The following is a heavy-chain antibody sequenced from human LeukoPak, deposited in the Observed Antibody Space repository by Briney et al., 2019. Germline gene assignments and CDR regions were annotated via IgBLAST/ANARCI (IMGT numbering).Heavy chain of an antibody. Sequence: TLSLTCTVSGGSISSYYWSWIRQPPGKALEWLALIYWNDDKRYSPSLKSRLTITKDTSKNQVVLTMTNMDPVDTATYYCAHTPIIVATLFDYWGQGTLVTVSS. CDR2: IYWNDDK. CDR1: GGSISSYYW. D-gene: IGHD5-12*01. J-gene: IGHJ4*02. CDR3: AHTPIIVATLFDY. V-gene: IGHV2-5*01.